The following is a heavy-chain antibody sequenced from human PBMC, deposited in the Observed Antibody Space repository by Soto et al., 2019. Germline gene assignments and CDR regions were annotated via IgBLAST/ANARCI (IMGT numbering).Heavy chain of an antibody. V-gene: IGHV3-21*01. CDR1: GFTFRSFT. J-gene: IGHJ5*02. D-gene: IGHD4-17*01. Sequence: GGSLRLSCAASGFTFRSFTMNWVRQAPGKGLEWVSTISSNSAYIYYTDALRGRFTISRDNAKNSLHLQMNSLRAEDTAVYYCATFMGDYGDSPWGQGTLVTVSS. CDR2: ISSNSAYI. CDR3: ATFMGDYGDSP.